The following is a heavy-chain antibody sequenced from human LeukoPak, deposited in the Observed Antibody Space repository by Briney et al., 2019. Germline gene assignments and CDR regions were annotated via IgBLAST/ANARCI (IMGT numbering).Heavy chain of an antibody. J-gene: IGHJ4*02. Sequence: PSETLSLTCTVSGGSISSYYWSWIRQPPGKGLEWIGYIYYSGSTNYNPSLKSRVTISVDTSKNQFSLKLSSVTAADTAVYYCARSPYSSSPQFDYWGQGTLVTVSS. CDR2: IYYSGST. D-gene: IGHD6-6*01. V-gene: IGHV4-59*01. CDR3: ARSPYSSSPQFDY. CDR1: GGSISSYY.